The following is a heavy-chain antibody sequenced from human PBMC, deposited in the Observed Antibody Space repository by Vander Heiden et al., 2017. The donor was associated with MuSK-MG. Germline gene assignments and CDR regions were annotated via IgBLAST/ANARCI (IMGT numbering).Heavy chain of an antibody. D-gene: IGHD2-2*02. V-gene: IGHV4-39*01. J-gene: IGHJ5*01. CDR2: THYSVRT. CDR1: GGTISRSSYY. CDR3: ARHEIGTLGFCSSTDCYMGVNWFDS. Sequence: QLQLQVSGPGLVKPSETLSLTCTVSGGTISRSSYYWGWVRQAPCTALEWIGSTHYSVRTSYTPSLNNRIPMSVDTSRNQFSLEVISVTASDTAVFYCARHEIGTLGFCSSTDCYMGVNWFDSWGQGTLVTVSS.